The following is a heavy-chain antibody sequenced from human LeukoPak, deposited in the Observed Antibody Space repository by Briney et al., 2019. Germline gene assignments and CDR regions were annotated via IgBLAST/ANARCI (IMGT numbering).Heavy chain of an antibody. V-gene: IGHV3-23*01. CDR2: IGGDGGGK. J-gene: IGHJ3*02. CDR1: GFSFNNFA. Sequence: GGSLRLSCEASGFSFNNFAMSWVRQAPGKGLEWVSVIGGDGGGKYYADSVKGRFAISRDNSKNTLYLQMNSLGAEDTAVYYCAKDYFHRNGLYDAFDMWGQGTMVTVSS. D-gene: IGHD3-9*01. CDR3: AKDYFHRNGLYDAFDM.